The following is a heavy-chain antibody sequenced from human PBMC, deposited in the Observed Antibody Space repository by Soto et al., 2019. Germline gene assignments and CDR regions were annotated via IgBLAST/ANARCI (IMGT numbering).Heavy chain of an antibody. CDR1: GGSFSGYY. D-gene: IGHD3-10*01. Sequence: PSERLSLTCAVYGGSFSGYYWSWIRQPPGKGLEWIGEINHSGSTNYNPSLKSRVTISVDTSKNQFSLKLSSVTAADTAVYYCARGERFGELPRFDPWGQGTLVTVSS. V-gene: IGHV4-34*01. J-gene: IGHJ5*02. CDR2: INHSGST. CDR3: ARGERFGELPRFDP.